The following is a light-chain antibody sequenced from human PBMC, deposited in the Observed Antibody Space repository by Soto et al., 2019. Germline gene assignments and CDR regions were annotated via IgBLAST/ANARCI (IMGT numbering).Light chain of an antibody. Sequence: DIQMTQSPSSVSASVGERVTITCRASQDISSWLAWYQQRPGKAPKLLIYDASTLLSGVSSRFSGRGSGTDFTLTISSLQPEDFATYYCQQANSFPLTFGQGTKLEIE. V-gene: IGKV1-12*01. CDR2: DAS. CDR3: QQANSFPLT. CDR1: QDISSW. J-gene: IGKJ2*01.